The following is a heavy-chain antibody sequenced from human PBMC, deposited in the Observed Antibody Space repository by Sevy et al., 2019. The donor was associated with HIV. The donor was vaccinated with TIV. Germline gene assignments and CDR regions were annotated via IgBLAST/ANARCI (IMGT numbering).Heavy chain of an antibody. CDR2: ISSSGSSI. CDR1: GFTFSSYD. V-gene: IGHV3-48*03. CDR3: TRNGGAFDNGFDP. Sequence: GGSLRFSCTASGFTFSSYDMNWVRQAPGKGLEWVSKISSSGSSIYYADSVKGRFTISRDNAKNSLNLQMNSLRAEDTAVYYCTRNGGAFDNGFDPRGQGTLVTVSS. D-gene: IGHD2-8*01. J-gene: IGHJ5*02.